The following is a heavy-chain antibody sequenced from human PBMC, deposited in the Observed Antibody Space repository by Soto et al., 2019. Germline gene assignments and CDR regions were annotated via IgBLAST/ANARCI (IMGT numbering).Heavy chain of an antibody. Sequence: EMQLSESGGGLVQPGGSLRLSCAASGFTFSSYAMSWVRQAPGKGLEWVSAISGGGSGTYYADSVKGRFTISRDKSKKTLFLQMNSLRVEDTAIYYCAKDPKSTVRFNWFDPWGQGTLVTVSS. J-gene: IGHJ5*02. D-gene: IGHD2-8*02. V-gene: IGHV3-23*01. CDR3: AKDPKSTVRFNWFDP. CDR2: ISGGGSGT. CDR1: GFTFSSYA.